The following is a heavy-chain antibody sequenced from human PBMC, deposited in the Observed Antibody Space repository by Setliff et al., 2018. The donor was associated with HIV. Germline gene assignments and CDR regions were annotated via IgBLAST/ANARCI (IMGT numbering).Heavy chain of an antibody. CDR3: ARDRGAYYECFDQ. D-gene: IGHD1-26*01. CDR2: IVPGDGST. J-gene: IGHJ4*02. Sequence: GASVKVSCKTSRDSLAWFAMNWVRQAPGQGPEWMGGIVPGDGSTKYAQKFHDRLTFSADESTTTVYMELSNLRSDDTAVYFCARDRGAYYECFDQWGQGTLVTVSS. CDR1: RDSLAWFA. V-gene: IGHV1-69*13.